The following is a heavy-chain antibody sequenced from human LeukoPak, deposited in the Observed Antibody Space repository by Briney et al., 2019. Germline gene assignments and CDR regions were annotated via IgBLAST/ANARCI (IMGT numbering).Heavy chain of an antibody. CDR3: AKFFDFWSGYYRVRGDAFDI. J-gene: IGHJ3*02. D-gene: IGHD3-3*01. CDR2: ISGSGGST. Sequence: PGGSLRLSCAASGFTFSSYAMSWVRQAPGKGLEWVSAISGSGGSTYYADSVKGRFTFSRDNSKNTLYLQMSSLRAEDTAVYYCAKFFDFWSGYYRVRGDAFDIWGQGTMVTVSS. CDR1: GFTFSSYA. V-gene: IGHV3-23*01.